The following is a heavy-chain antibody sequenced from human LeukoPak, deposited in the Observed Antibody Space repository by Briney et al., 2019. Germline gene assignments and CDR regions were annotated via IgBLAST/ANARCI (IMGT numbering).Heavy chain of an antibody. Sequence: GRSLRLSCAASGFTFSSYGMHWVRQAPGKGLEWVAVISYDGSNKYYADSVKGRFTISRDNSKNTLYLQMNSLRAEDTAVYYCAKDAAYYYDSSGYYYPWDYYGMDVWGQGTTVTISS. CDR1: GFTFSSYG. CDR2: ISYDGSNK. CDR3: AKDAAYYYDSSGYYYPWDYYGMDV. D-gene: IGHD3-22*01. V-gene: IGHV3-30*18. J-gene: IGHJ6*02.